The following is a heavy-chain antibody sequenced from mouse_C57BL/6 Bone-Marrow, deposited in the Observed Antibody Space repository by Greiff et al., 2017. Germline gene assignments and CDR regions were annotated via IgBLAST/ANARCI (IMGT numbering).Heavy chain of an antibody. Sequence: QVQLQQPGAELVRPGSSVKLSCKASGYTFTSYWMDWVKQRPGQGLEWIGNIYPSDSETHYNQKFKDKATLTVDKSSSTAYMQLSSLTSEDSAVYYCARDGNSRYAMDYWGQGTSVTVSS. CDR2: IYPSDSET. D-gene: IGHD2-1*01. CDR1: GYTFTSYW. CDR3: ARDGNSRYAMDY. V-gene: IGHV1-61*01. J-gene: IGHJ4*01.